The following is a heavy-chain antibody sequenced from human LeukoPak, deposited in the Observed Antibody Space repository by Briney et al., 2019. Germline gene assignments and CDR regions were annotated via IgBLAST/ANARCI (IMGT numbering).Heavy chain of an antibody. Sequence: GGSLRLSCAASGFTFSSYSMNWVRQAPGKGLEWVSYISSSSSTIYYADSVKGRFTISRDNAKNSLYLQMNSLRAEDTAVYYCARDRGYYNFWSGFDYWGQGTLVTVSS. CDR3: ARDRGYYNFWSGFDY. D-gene: IGHD3-3*01. CDR1: GFTFSSYS. V-gene: IGHV3-48*04. J-gene: IGHJ4*02. CDR2: ISSSSSTI.